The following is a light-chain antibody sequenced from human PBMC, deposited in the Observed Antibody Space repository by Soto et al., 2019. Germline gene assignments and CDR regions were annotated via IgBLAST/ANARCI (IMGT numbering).Light chain of an antibody. CDR2: SNN. CDR1: SSNIGSDT. CDR3: AAWDGALNGWV. J-gene: IGLJ3*02. Sequence: QSVLTQPPSASGTPGQRVAISCSGSSSNIGSDTVNWYQQLPRTAPKLLIYSNNQRPSGVPDRFSGSKSGTSASLAISGLQSEDEADYYCAAWDGALNGWVFGGGTQLTVL. V-gene: IGLV1-44*01.